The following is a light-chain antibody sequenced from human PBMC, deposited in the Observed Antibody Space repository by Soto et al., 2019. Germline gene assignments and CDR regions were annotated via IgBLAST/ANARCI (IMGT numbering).Light chain of an antibody. CDR1: SSNIGNNS. Sequence: QAVVTQPPSASGTPGQRVTISCSGSSSNIGNNSVNWYQQLPGTAPKLLIYGHSQRPTGVPDRFSDSKSGTSASLAISGLQSEDEADYYCAARDDSLNGYVFGTGTKLTVL. J-gene: IGLJ1*01. V-gene: IGLV1-44*01. CDR3: AARDDSLNGYV. CDR2: GHS.